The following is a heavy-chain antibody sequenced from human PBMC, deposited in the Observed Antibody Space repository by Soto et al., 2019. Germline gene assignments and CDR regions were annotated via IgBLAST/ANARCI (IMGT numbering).Heavy chain of an antibody. CDR2: IYHSGST. CDR3: ARVYCSSTSCRGMDV. D-gene: IGHD2-2*01. CDR1: GGSISSSNW. V-gene: IGHV4-4*02. Sequence: SETLSLTCAVSGGSISSSNWWSWVRQPPGKGLEWIGEIYHSGSTNYNPSLKSRVTISVDKSKNQFSLKLSSVTAADTTVYYCARVYCSSTSCRGMDVWGQGTTVTVSS. J-gene: IGHJ6*02.